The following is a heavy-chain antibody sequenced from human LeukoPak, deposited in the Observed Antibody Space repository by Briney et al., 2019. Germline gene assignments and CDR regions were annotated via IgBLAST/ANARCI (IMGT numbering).Heavy chain of an antibody. Sequence: SETLSLTCTISIGSINSYYWGWVRQPAGKGLEWIGRIYTSGTTNYSPSLKSRLSMSVDTSKNQFSLRLRSVTAADTAVYYCGRQGYNASYYFLDYWSHGTVVTVSS. D-gene: IGHD1-26*01. V-gene: IGHV4-4*07. J-gene: IGHJ4*01. CDR3: GRQGYNASYYFLDY. CDR2: IYTSGTT. CDR1: IGSINSYY.